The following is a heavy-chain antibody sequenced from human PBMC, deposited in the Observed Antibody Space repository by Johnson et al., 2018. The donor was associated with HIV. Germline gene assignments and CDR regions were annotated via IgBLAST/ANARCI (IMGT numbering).Heavy chain of an antibody. V-gene: IGHV3-20*04. CDR2: INWNGGST. CDR3: AKDNIPGRAAAGLGNAFDI. Sequence: EVQLVESGGGVVRPGGSLRLSCAASGFTFDDYGMSWVRQAPGKGLEWVSGINWNGGSTGYADSVKGRFTISRDNAKNSLYLQRNSLRAEDTAVYYCAKDNIPGRAAAGLGNAFDIWGQGTMVTVSS. J-gene: IGHJ3*02. D-gene: IGHD6-13*01. CDR1: GFTFDDYG.